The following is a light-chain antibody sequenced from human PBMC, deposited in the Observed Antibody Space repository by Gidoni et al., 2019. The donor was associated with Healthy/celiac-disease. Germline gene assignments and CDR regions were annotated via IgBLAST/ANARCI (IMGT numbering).Light chain of an antibody. CDR2: GAS. CDR1: QSVSSN. CDR3: QQYNNWPPWT. J-gene: IGKJ1*01. V-gene: IGKV3-15*01. Sequence: ETVMTQPPATLSVSPGERATLSCRASQSVSSNLALYQQKPGQAPSLLIHGASTRATGIPARFSSSGSGTKFTLTISSLQSEDFAVYYCQQYNNWPPWTFXQXTKVXIK.